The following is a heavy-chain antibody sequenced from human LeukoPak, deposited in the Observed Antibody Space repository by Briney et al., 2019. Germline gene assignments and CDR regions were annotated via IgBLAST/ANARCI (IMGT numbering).Heavy chain of an antibody. V-gene: IGHV3-74*01. Sequence: GGSLRLSCAASGFTFSSFWMHWVRQVPGKGVVWVSGLNSDGSKTDYADSVRGRFTISRDNAKSTLYLQMNSLRAEDTAVYYCARGGYGAHMGWGQGTLVTVSS. CDR3: ARGGYGAHMG. CDR2: LNSDGSKT. D-gene: IGHD4-17*01. J-gene: IGHJ4*02. CDR1: GFTFSSFW.